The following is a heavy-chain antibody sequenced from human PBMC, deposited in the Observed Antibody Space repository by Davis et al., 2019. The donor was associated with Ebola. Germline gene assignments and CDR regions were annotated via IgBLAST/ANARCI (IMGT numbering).Heavy chain of an antibody. D-gene: IGHD6-6*01. CDR1: GYTFTSYA. CDR2: INAGNGNT. Sequence: AASVKVSCKASGYTFTSYAMHWVRQAPGHRLEWMGWINAGNGNTKYSQKFQGRVTITRDTSASTAYMARSSLRTEDTAVYYWARGSSKAYYYYGMDVWGQGTTVTVSS. CDR3: ARGSSKAYYYYGMDV. J-gene: IGHJ6*02. V-gene: IGHV1-3*01.